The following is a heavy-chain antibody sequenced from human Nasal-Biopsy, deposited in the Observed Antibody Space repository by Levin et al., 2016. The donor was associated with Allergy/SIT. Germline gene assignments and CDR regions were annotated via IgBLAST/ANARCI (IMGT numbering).Heavy chain of an antibody. CDR2: IDSFGGDT. V-gene: IGHV3-21*06. J-gene: IGHJ6*02. D-gene: IGHD1/OR15-1a*01. Sequence: GGSLRLSCAASGFSFSSFSMNWVRQAPGKGLEWVSSIDSFGGDTSYADSVKGRFTISRDNAENSLYLQMNSLRTEDTAVYYCARARAVSTWSNYYGDMEVWGQGTTVTVSS. CDR1: GFSFSSFS. CDR3: ARARAVSTWSNYYGDMEV.